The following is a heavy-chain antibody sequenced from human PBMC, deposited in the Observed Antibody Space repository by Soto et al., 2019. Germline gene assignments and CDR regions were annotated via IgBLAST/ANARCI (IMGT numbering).Heavy chain of an antibody. J-gene: IGHJ5*02. Sequence: SETLSLTCSVSGDSISNSRFYWAWIRQPPGEGLEWIGSIYHTGNAYYNTSLKSRVTISVETSKNQFSLKLTSVTAADAALYYCARDFFDSSDYTTNWFDPWGQGTLVTVSS. V-gene: IGHV4-39*01. CDR1: GDSISNSRFY. CDR2: IYHTGNA. D-gene: IGHD3-22*01. CDR3: ARDFFDSSDYTTNWFDP.